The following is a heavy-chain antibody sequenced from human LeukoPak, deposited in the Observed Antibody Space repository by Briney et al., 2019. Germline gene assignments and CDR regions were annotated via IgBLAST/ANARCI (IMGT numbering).Heavy chain of an antibody. J-gene: IGHJ4*02. CDR3: ARGLVDGYNRD. CDR1: GGSISSSSYY. Sequence: SETLSLTCTVSGGSISSSSYYWGWIRQPPGKGLEWIGYIYYSGSTNYNPSLKSRVTISVDTSKNQFSLKLSSVTAADTAVYYCARGLVDGYNRDWGQGTLVTVSS. CDR2: IYYSGST. V-gene: IGHV4-61*05. D-gene: IGHD5-24*01.